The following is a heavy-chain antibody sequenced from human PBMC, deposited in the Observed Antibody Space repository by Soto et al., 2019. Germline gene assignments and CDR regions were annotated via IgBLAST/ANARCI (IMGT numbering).Heavy chain of an antibody. D-gene: IGHD3-10*01. Sequence: QMQLQESGPGLVKPSETLSLTCTVSGGAINSSSYHWGWVRQPPGKGLEWIGTVYYSGSTNSNPSLQSRVTILEHTSQNQFSLRLRSVSAADTAVYYCARNRWGSVSYSGLLDFRGQGTQLTVSS. CDR3: ARNRWGSVSYSGLLDF. CDR1: GGAINSSSYH. CDR2: VYYSGST. V-gene: IGHV4-39*01. J-gene: IGHJ4*02.